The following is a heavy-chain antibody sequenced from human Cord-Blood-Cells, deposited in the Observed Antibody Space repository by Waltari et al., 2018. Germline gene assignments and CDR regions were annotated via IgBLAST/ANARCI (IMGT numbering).Heavy chain of an antibody. V-gene: IGHV3-30-3*01. CDR2: KSYDGSNK. J-gene: IGHJ2*01. Sequence: QVQLVESGGGVVQPGRSLRLSCAASGFTFSSYAMHWVRQAPGKGLEWVAVKSYDGSNKYYADAVKGRFNNSRDNSKNTLYLQMNSLRAEDTAVYYCAREGLGEDWYFDLWGRGTLVTVSS. CDR1: GFTFSSYA. CDR3: AREGLGEDWYFDL. D-gene: IGHD3-16*01.